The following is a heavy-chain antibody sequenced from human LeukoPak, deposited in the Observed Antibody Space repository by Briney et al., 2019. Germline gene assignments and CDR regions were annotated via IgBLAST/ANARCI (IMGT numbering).Heavy chain of an antibody. CDR1: GGSISSYY. J-gene: IGHJ6*03. CDR3: ARGDSITIFGVVSDMDV. D-gene: IGHD3-3*01. V-gene: IGHV4-4*09. Sequence: SETLSLTCTVSGGSISSYYWSWIRQPPGKGLEWIGYIYTSGSTNYNPSLKSRVTISVDTSKNQFSLELSSVTAADTAVYYCARGDSITIFGVVSDMDVWGKGTTVTVSS. CDR2: IYTSGST.